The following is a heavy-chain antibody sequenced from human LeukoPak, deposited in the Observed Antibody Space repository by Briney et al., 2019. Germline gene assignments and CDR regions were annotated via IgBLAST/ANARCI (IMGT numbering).Heavy chain of an antibody. J-gene: IGHJ4*02. CDR1: GFTFSPYW. CDR2: IRSDGSTT. D-gene: IGHD5-18*01. Sequence: PGGSLRLSCAASGFTFSPYWMHWVRHAPGKGLVWVSHIRSDGSTTTYAESVKGRFTISRDNAKNTLYLQMNSLRAEDTAVYYCARTRRSGYSYGYYFDYWGQGTLVTVSS. CDR3: ARTRRSGYSYGYYFDY. V-gene: IGHV3-74*03.